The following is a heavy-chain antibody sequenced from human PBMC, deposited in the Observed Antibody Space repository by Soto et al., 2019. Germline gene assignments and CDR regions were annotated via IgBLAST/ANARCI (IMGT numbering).Heavy chain of an antibody. Sequence: NPSETLSLTCTVSGDSVSSGAHYWSWIRQHPGKGLEWIGYIYYTGSTYYNPSLQSRVTISLDASKNQFSLRLSSVTAADTAVYYCARDSIAARYWFDPWGQGILVTVS. CDR2: IYYTGST. D-gene: IGHD6-6*01. CDR3: ARDSIAARYWFDP. CDR1: GDSVSSGAHY. J-gene: IGHJ5*02. V-gene: IGHV4-31*03.